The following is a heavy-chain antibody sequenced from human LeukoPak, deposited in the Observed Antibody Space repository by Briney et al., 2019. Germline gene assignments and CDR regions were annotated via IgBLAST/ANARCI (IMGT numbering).Heavy chain of an antibody. CDR1: GYTFINYG. J-gene: IGHJ4*02. D-gene: IGHD5-12*01. CDR2: ISASNGNT. V-gene: IGHV1-18*01. Sequence: GASVKVSCKASGYTFINYGVTWVRQAPGQGLERMGWISASNGNTNYAQKLQGRVTMTTETSTSTAYMELRSLRSDDTAVYYCARALSRGYSGYDYGLGYWGQGTLVTVSS. CDR3: ARALSRGYSGYDYGLGY.